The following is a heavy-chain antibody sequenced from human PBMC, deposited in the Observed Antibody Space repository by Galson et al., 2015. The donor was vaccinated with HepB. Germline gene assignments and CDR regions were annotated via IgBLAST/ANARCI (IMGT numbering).Heavy chain of an antibody. Sequence: SLRLSCAASGFTFSSYGMHWVRQAPGKGLEWVAVISYDGSNKYYADSVKGRFTISRDNSKNTLYLQMNSLRAEDTAVYYCAIRYFDLGDAFDIWGQGTMVTVSS. CDR1: GFTFSSYG. J-gene: IGHJ3*02. CDR2: ISYDGSNK. D-gene: IGHD3-9*01. V-gene: IGHV3-30*03. CDR3: AIRYFDLGDAFDI.